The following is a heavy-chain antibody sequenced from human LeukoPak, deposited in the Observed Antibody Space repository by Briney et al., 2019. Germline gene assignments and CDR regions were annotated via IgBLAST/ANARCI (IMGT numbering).Heavy chain of an antibody. D-gene: IGHD2-15*01. CDR2: INPSSAST. J-gene: IGHJ1*01. Sequence: ASVKASCKASGYTFTSYYMHWLRQAPGHGLEWMGIINPSSASTSYAQKFQGRVTMTRDTSTTTVYMELSSLRSEDTAVYYCAGGAPVVVPTDYGPGYFRHWGQGTLVTVSS. V-gene: IGHV1-46*01. CDR3: AGGAPVVVPTDYGPGYFRH. CDR1: GYTFTSYY.